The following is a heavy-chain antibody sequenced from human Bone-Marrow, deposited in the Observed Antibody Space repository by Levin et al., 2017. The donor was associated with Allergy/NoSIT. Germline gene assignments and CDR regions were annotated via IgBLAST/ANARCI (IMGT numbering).Heavy chain of an antibody. V-gene: IGHV3-23*01. CDR1: GFTFSSYA. CDR3: AKEFVGYCSSTSCYANDDY. Sequence: PGESLKISCAASGFTFSSYAMSWVRQAPGKGLEWVSAISGSGGSTYYADSVKGRFTISRDNSKNTLYLQMNSLRAEDTAVYYCAKEFVGYCSSTSCYANDDYWGQGTLVTVSS. J-gene: IGHJ4*02. CDR2: ISGSGGST. D-gene: IGHD2-2*01.